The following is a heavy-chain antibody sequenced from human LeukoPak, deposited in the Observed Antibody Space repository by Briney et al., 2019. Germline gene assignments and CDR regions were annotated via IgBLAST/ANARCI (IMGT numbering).Heavy chain of an antibody. CDR3: ARLSPGAGIDY. V-gene: IGHV4-59*12. D-gene: IGHD4-17*01. J-gene: IGHJ4*02. Sequence: SETLSLTCTVSGGSINYYYWMWIRQPPGKGLEWIGYIYYSGGTHYNPSPRSRVTISVDTSKNQFSLKLSSVTAADTAVYYCARLSPGAGIDYWGQGTLVTVSS. CDR2: IYYSGGT. CDR1: GGSINYYY.